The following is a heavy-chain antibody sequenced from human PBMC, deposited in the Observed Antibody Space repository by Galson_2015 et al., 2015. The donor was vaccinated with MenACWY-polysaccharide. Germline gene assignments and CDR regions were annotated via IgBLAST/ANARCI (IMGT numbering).Heavy chain of an antibody. D-gene: IGHD3-10*01. V-gene: IGHV1-2*04. CDR1: GYTFTDYY. Sequence: QSGAEVKKPGASVKVSCKASGYTFTDYYIHWVRQAPGQGLEWMGWINPNDGGTNYAQKFQGLVTMTRDTSITTAYMELTRLISDDTAVYYCAKNHLGGTGWFDPWGQGTLVIVSS. CDR3: AKNHLGGTGWFDP. J-gene: IGHJ5*02. CDR2: INPNDGGT.